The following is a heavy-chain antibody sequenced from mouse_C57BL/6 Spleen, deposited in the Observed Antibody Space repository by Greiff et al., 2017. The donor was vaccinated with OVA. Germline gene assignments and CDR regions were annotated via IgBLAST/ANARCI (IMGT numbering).Heavy chain of an antibody. CDR3: ARELVSYDGYYDWFAY. CDR1: GYSITSGYY. V-gene: IGHV3-6*01. J-gene: IGHJ3*01. D-gene: IGHD2-3*01. CDR2: ISYDGSN. Sequence: LVESGPGLVKPSQSLSLTCSVTGYSITSGYYWNWIRQFPGNKLEWMGYISYDGSNNYNPSLKNRISITRDTSKNQFSLKLNSVTTEDTATYYCARELVSYDGYYDWFAYWGQGTLVTVSA.